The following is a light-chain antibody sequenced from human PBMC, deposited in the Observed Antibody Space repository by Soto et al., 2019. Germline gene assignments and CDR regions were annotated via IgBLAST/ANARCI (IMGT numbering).Light chain of an antibody. J-gene: IGLJ1*01. CDR2: DVT. Sequence: QSALTQPASVSGSPGQSFTISCTGTSSDVVGYNSGSWYRQYPGKAPKLIIFDVTDRPSGISTCFSGSKSGNTASLTISGIQAEDEAVFYCTSYTSSSTTVFGTGTKLTVL. CDR1: SSDVVGYNS. V-gene: IGLV2-14*01. CDR3: TSYTSSSTTV.